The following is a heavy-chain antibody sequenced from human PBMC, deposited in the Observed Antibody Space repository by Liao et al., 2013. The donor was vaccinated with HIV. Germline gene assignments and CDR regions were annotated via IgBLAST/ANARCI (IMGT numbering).Heavy chain of an antibody. J-gene: IGHJ4*02. V-gene: IGHV4-59*10. D-gene: IGHD4-17*01. CDR2: IYTSWST. Sequence: QVQLQQWGAGLLKPSETLSLTCAVYGGSFSAYYWSWIRQPAGKGLEWIGRIYTSWSTNYNPSLKSRVTMSVDTSKNQFSLKLSSVTAADTAVYYCAGGATVWVNWGQGTLVTVSS. CDR1: GGSFSAYY. CDR3: AGGATVWVN.